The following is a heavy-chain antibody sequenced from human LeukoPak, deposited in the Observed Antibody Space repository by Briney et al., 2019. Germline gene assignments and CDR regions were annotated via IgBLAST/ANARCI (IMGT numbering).Heavy chain of an antibody. V-gene: IGHV6-1*01. D-gene: IGHD2-2*01. CDR2: TYYRSKWYN. CDR1: GDSVSSNSAA. Sequence: SQTLSLTCAISGDSVSSNSAAWNWIRQSPSRGLEWLGGTYYRSKWYNDYAVSVKSRITINPDTSKNQFSLQLNSVTPEDTAVYYCARIGYCSSTSCYYEYYFDYWGQGTLVTVSS. J-gene: IGHJ4*02. CDR3: ARIGYCSSTSCYYEYYFDY.